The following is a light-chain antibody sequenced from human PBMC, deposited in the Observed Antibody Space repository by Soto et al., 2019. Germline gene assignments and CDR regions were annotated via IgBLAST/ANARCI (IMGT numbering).Light chain of an antibody. J-gene: IGKJ1*01. Sequence: DLQMSQSPSTLSASVGDRVTITCRASPSISSWLAWYQQKPGKAPKLLIYDASSLESGVPSRFSGSGSATEFILTISSLQPDDFATYYCQQYNSYPWTFGQGTKVDI. CDR1: PSISSW. CDR2: DAS. CDR3: QQYNSYPWT. V-gene: IGKV1-5*01.